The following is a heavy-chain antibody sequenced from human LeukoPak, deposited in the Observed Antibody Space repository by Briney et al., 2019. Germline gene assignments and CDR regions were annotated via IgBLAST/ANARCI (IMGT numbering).Heavy chain of an antibody. Sequence: SETLSLTCTVSGGSISSYYWSWIRQPPGKGLEWIGYIYYSGSTNYNPSLKSRVTISVDTSKIQFSLKLSSVTAADTAVYYCAGSSGWYFDYWGQGTLVTVSS. J-gene: IGHJ4*02. CDR2: IYYSGST. CDR1: GGSISSYY. D-gene: IGHD6-19*01. CDR3: AGSSGWYFDY. V-gene: IGHV4-59*08.